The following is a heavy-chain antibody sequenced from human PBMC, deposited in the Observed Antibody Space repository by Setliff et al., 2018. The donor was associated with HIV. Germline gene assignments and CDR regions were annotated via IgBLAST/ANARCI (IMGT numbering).Heavy chain of an antibody. CDR3: ARTYYYDASGYYRPFDI. V-gene: IGHV3-48*01. CDR2: IWTSSRI. D-gene: IGHD3-22*01. Sequence: PGGSLRLSCAASGFTFSSYSMNWVRQAPGKGLEWFSNIWTSSRISYGASVKGRFTISRDNAKNSLYLQMNSLRAEDTAVYYCARTYYYDASGYYRPFDIWGQGTMVTV. J-gene: IGHJ3*02. CDR1: GFTFSSYS.